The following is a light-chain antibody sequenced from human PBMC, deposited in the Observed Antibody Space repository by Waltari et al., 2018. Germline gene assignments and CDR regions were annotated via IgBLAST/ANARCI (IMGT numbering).Light chain of an antibody. CDR1: QSISTW. Sequence: DIQMNQSPSTLSASVGDRITITCRASQSISTWLAWYQQKPGKAPKLLIYKASNLESGVPSRFSGSGSGTEFTLTISSLQPDDFATYYCQQYNSYHTFGQGTKLEIK. J-gene: IGKJ2*01. V-gene: IGKV1-5*03. CDR2: KAS. CDR3: QQYNSYHT.